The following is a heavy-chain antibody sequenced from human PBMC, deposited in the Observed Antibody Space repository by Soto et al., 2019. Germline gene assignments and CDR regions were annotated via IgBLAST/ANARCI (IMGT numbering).Heavy chain of an antibody. D-gene: IGHD5-18*01. V-gene: IGHV4-39*01. CDR3: ARLGGYSYGYGYFDY. Sequence: SETLSLTCTVSGDSISSYYWGWIRQPPGKGLEWIGSIYYSGSTYYNPSLKSRVTISVDTSKNQFSLKLSSVTAADTAVYYCARLGGYSYGYGYFDYWGQGTLVTVSS. CDR2: IYYSGST. CDR1: GDSISSYY. J-gene: IGHJ4*02.